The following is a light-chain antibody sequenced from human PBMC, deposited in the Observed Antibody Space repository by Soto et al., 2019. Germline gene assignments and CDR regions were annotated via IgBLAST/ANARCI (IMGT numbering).Light chain of an antibody. J-gene: IGKJ1*01. CDR2: AAS. Sequence: DIPMTQSPSSLSAHVGDTVTIPCLASQRISTYLNWYQQKPVKAPNLLIYAASSLQSGVPSRFSGSGSGTDFTLTISSLQSEDFATYYCQQHYTYTWTFGQGTKVDIK. CDR3: QQHYTYTWT. CDR1: QRISTY. V-gene: IGKV1-39*01.